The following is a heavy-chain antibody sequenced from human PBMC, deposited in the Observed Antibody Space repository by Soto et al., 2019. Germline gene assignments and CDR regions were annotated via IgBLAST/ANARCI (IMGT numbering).Heavy chain of an antibody. Sequence: PGEALKISCKGSGYTFSTYWIDWASQMPGKGLEWMGIFYPGHSHIRYSPSFQGQVTISADKSISTAYQQWSSLKASDTAMYYCARHGIAVAGKVYFQYGMAVWGQGTTVTVSS. J-gene: IGHJ6*02. CDR2: FYPGHSHI. CDR3: ARHGIAVAGKVYFQYGMAV. V-gene: IGHV5-51*01. CDR1: GYTFSTYW. D-gene: IGHD6-19*01.